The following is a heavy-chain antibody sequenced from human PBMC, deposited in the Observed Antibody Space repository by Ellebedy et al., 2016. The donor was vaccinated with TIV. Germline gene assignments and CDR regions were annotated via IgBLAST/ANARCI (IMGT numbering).Heavy chain of an antibody. CDR3: AKGEVVTAIGAFDI. J-gene: IGHJ3*02. D-gene: IGHD2-21*02. Sequence: GGSLRLSCVVSGFTVTTNYMSWVRQAPGKGLEWVSVISSGGNTYYADSVRGRFIISRDHSNNILYLQMNSLRAGDTAVYYCAKGEVVTAIGAFDIWGQGTMVTVSS. CDR2: ISSGGNT. V-gene: IGHV3-53*01. CDR1: GFTVTTNY.